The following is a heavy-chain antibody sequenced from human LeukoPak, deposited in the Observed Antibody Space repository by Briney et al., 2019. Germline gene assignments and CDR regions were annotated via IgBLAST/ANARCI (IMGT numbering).Heavy chain of an antibody. CDR2: IRYDGSNK. CDR3: AREGDAFDI. Sequence: PGGSLRLSCAASGFTFSSYGMHWVRQAPGKGLEWVAFIRYDGSNKYYADSVKGRFTISRDNSKNTLYLHVNSLRPEDTAVYYCAREGDAFDIWGQGTMVTVSS. CDR1: GFTFSSYG. V-gene: IGHV3-30*02. J-gene: IGHJ3*02.